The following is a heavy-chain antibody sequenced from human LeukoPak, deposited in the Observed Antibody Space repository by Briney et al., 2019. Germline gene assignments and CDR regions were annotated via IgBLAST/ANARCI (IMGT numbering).Heavy chain of an antibody. CDR1: GFTFSSYG. V-gene: IGHV3-30*18. Sequence: QPGRSLRLSCAASGFTFSSYGMHWVRQAPGKGLEWVAVISYDGSNKYYADSVKGRFTISRDNSKNTLYLQMNSLRPEDTAVYYCANTDTTWGVSSSWSGRFDYWGQGTLVTVPS. CDR2: ISYDGSNK. CDR3: ANTDTTWGVSSSWSGRFDY. J-gene: IGHJ4*02. D-gene: IGHD6-13*01.